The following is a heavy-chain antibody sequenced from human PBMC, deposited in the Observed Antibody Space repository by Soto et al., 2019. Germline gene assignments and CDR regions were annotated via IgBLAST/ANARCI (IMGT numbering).Heavy chain of an antibody. J-gene: IGHJ6*02. CDR3: AKARGSDSLWRVMDYYYYAMDV. Sequence: QVQLVQSGGGVVQPGTSLRLSCAASGFSFSSYGMHWVRQAPGKGLEWVAVISYDGKNKYSADSVKGRFTTSRDNSRNTLYLQMDSLRPEDTAVYYCAKARGSDSLWRVMDYYYYAMDVWGQGTTVTVSS. CDR1: GFSFSSYG. D-gene: IGHD3-3*01. CDR2: ISYDGKNK. V-gene: IGHV3-30*18.